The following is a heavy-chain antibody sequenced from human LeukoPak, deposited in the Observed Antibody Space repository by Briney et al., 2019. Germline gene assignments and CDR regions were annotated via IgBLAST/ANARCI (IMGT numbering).Heavy chain of an antibody. CDR1: GGSISIYY. D-gene: IGHD6-13*01. V-gene: IGHV4-59*01. CDR3: ARAHIAAAVDI. J-gene: IGHJ3*02. Sequence: SETLSLTCTVSGGSISIYYWSWIRQPPGKGLEWIGYIYYIGSINYNPSLKSPVTISVDTSKNQYSLKLSSVTAADTAVYYCARAHIAAAVDIWGQGTMVTVSS. CDR2: IYYIGSI.